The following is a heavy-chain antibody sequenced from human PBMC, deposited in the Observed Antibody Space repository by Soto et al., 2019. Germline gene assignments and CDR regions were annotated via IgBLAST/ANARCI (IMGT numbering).Heavy chain of an antibody. V-gene: IGHV1-69*08. J-gene: IGHJ4*02. CDR3: RRDGTGYGDHSYGG. D-gene: IGHD4-17*01. Sequence: QVQLVQSGAEVKKPGSSVKVSCKASGGTFSSYTISWVRQAPGQGLEWMGRIIPILGIANYAQKYQGRVPIPADNSKSTAYMELRGLRCEDTAVYYGRRDGTGYGDHSYGGGGQGTLVTVSP. CDR2: IIPILGIA. CDR1: GGTFSSYT.